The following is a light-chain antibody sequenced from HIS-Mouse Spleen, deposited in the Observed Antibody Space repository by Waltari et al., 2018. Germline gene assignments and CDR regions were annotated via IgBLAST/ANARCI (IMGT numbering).Light chain of an antibody. Sequence: NFMLTQPHSVSESPGKTVTISCTRSSGSIASNYVQGYQQRPGSAPTTVIYEDNQRPSGVPDRFSGSIDSSSNSASLTISGLKTEDEADYYCQSYDSSYWVFGGGTKLTVL. CDR3: QSYDSSYWV. J-gene: IGLJ3*02. CDR2: EDN. V-gene: IGLV6-57*04. CDR1: SGSIASNY.